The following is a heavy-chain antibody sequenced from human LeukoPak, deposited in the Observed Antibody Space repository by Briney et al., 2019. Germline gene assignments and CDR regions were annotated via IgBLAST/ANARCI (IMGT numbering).Heavy chain of an antibody. V-gene: IGHV1-46*01. J-gene: IGHJ1*01. Sequence: ASVKVSCEGSGYTFISYHMHWVRQAPGQGLEWMGKINPSGGSTKYAQKFQGRVTMTSDTSTSTLHMELNSLISDDTAVYYCAREAMGARLEHWGQGTPLTVSS. D-gene: IGHD1-26*01. CDR1: GYTFISYH. CDR3: AREAMGARLEH. CDR2: INPSGGST.